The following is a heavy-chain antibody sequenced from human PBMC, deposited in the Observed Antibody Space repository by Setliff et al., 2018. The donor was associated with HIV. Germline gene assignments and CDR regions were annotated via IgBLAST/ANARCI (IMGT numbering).Heavy chain of an antibody. D-gene: IGHD3-22*01. CDR1: GGSISSGDYF. V-gene: IGHV4-30-4*08. CDR2: IYYSGSA. CDR3: ARQGAGYYYDSSEYYTGNGFDF. J-gene: IGHJ3*01. Sequence: PSETLSLTCTVSGGSISSGDYFLSWIRQAPGKGLEWIGCIYYSGSAYYNPSLQRRVTISVDTSKNQVSLKLNSMTAADTAVYFCARQGAGYYYDSSEYYTGNGFDFWGQGTLVTVSS.